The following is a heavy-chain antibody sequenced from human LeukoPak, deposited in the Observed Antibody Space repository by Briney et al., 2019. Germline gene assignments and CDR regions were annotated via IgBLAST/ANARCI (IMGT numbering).Heavy chain of an antibody. CDR1: GFSFSLYA. J-gene: IGHJ4*02. V-gene: IGHV3-21*05. D-gene: IGHD2-2*01. CDR3: ARDTIQPGLIDD. CDR2: INSGGDDI. Sequence: PGGSLRLSCAASGFSFSLYAMNWVSHAPGKGLEWISYINSGGDDIHYAASVRGRFTISRDDAGNTLFLQLSSLRAEDTAVYYCARDTIQPGLIDDWGQGTLVTVSS.